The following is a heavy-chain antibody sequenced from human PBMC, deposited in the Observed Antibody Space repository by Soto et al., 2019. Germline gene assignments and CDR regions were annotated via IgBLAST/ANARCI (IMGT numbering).Heavy chain of an antibody. CDR2: IHHTGGT. CDR3: ARRPTGSGSSFFDY. D-gene: IGHD3-10*01. CDR1: AGSITSDEYY. Sequence: QVQLQESGPGLVKPSQTLSLTCTVSAGSITSDEYYWNWIRYRPGKGLEWIGFIHHTGGTFYNPSLESRASISIDTSESQFSLNLASVTVADTAVYYCARRPTGSGSSFFDYWGPGTLVTVSS. J-gene: IGHJ4*02. V-gene: IGHV4-31*03.